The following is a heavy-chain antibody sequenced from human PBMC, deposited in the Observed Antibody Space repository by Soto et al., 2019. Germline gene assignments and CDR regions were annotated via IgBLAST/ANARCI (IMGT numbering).Heavy chain of an antibody. CDR1: GFTFSSYS. Sequence: GGSLRLSCAASGFTFSSYSMNWVRQAPGKGLEWVSYISSSSTIYYADSVKGRFTISRDNAKNSLYLQMNSLRVEDTAVYFCVSSLDRLRGWGQGTLVTVSS. D-gene: IGHD4-17*01. V-gene: IGHV3-48*01. CDR2: ISSSSTI. CDR3: VSSLDRLRG. J-gene: IGHJ4*02.